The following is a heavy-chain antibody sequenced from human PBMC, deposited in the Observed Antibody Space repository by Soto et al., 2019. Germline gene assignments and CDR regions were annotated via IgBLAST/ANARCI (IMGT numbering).Heavy chain of an antibody. Sequence: SETLSLTCAVYGGSFSGYYWSWIRQPPGKGLEWIGEINHSGSTNYNPSLKSRVTISVDTSKNQFSLRLSSVTAADTAVYYCARGVGYCSSTSCLHLFDYWGQGTLVTVSS. J-gene: IGHJ4*02. CDR3: ARGVGYCSSTSCLHLFDY. D-gene: IGHD2-2*01. CDR2: INHSGST. V-gene: IGHV4-34*01. CDR1: GGSFSGYY.